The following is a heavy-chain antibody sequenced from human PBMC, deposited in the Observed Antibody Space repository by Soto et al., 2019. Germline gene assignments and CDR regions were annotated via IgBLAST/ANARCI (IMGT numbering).Heavy chain of an antibody. Sequence: QVQLVESGGGVVQPGRSLRLSCAAPGFTFSSYGMHWVRQAPGKGLEWVAVIWYDGSNKYYADSVKGRFTISRDNSKNTLYMQMNSLRAEDTAVYYWARKEGGALLGAWVYFQHWGQGTLVTVSS. CDR1: GFTFSSYG. V-gene: IGHV3-33*01. CDR2: IWYDGSNK. D-gene: IGHD1-26*01. CDR3: ARKEGGALLGAWVYFQH. J-gene: IGHJ1*01.